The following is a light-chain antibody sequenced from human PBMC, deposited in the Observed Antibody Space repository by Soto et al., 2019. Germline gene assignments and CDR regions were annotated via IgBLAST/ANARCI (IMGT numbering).Light chain of an antibody. J-gene: IGKJ1*01. Sequence: DIQMTQSPSTLPASVGDRVTITCRASQRVSTRSAWYQQKPGEAPKLLIYDASSLQSVVPPRVSGSGSGAEFTLTFSSLQPDDCATYYCHQYQSYSVTFGHGTKVEIK. CDR2: DAS. V-gene: IGKV1-5*01. CDR1: QRVSTR. CDR3: HQYQSYSVT.